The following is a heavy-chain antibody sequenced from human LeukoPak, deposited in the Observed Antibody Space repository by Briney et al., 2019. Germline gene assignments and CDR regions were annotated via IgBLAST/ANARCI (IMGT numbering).Heavy chain of an antibody. V-gene: IGHV1-69*04. CDR2: IIPILGIA. CDR3: ARGPGGYSYALN. CDR1: GGTFSSYA. J-gene: IGHJ4*02. Sequence: GASVKVSCKASGGTFSSYAISWVRQAPGQGLEWMGRIIPILGIANYAQKFQGRVTITADKSTSTAYMELSSLRSEDTAVYYCARGPGGYSYALNWGQGTLVTVSS. D-gene: IGHD5-18*01.